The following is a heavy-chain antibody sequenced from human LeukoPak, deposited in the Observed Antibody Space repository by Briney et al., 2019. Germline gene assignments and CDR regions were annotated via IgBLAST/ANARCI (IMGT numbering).Heavy chain of an antibody. CDR1: GGSISSGSYY. V-gene: IGHV4-61*02. J-gene: IGHJ3*02. CDR2: IYTSGST. Sequence: SETLSLTCTVSGGSISSGSYYWSWIRQPAWKGLEWIGRIYTSGSTNYNPSLKSRVTISVDTSKNQFSLKLSSVTAADTAVYYCARDLSFYYDSSGYYHHDAFDIWGQGTMVTVSS. CDR3: ARDLSFYYDSSGYYHHDAFDI. D-gene: IGHD3-22*01.